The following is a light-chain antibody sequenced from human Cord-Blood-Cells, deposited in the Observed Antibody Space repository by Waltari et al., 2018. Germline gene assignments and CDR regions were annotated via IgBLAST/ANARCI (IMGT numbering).Light chain of an antibody. CDR1: QSISSY. CDR3: QQSYSTPPIT. V-gene: IGKV1-39*01. J-gene: IGKJ4*01. Sequence: DIQITQSPSSLSASVGDRVTITCRASQSISSYLNLYQQKQGKAPKILIYAASNFQSWVPSGFSGSGSGTDFTLTISSLQPEDFATYYCQQSYSTPPITFGGGTKVEIK. CDR2: AAS.